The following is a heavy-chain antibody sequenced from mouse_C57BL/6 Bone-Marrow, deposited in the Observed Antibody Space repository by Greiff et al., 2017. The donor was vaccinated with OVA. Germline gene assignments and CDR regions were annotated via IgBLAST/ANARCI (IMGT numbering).Heavy chain of an antibody. Sequence: QVQLQQSDAELVKPGASVKISCKVSGYTFTDHTIHWMKQRPEQGLEWIGYIYPRDGSTKYNEKFKGKATLTADKSSSTAYMQLNSLTSEDSAVYFCASPSYYGSSYYAMDYWGQGTTLTVSS. CDR3: ASPSYYGSSYYAMDY. J-gene: IGHJ2*01. V-gene: IGHV1-78*01. CDR2: IYPRDGST. D-gene: IGHD1-1*01. CDR1: GYTFTDHT.